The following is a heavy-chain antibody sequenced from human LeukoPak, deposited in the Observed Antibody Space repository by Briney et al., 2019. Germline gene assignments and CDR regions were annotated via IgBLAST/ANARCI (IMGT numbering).Heavy chain of an antibody. CDR3: AKDDWYYDSSGYSGLDY. D-gene: IGHD3-22*01. V-gene: IGHV3-30*02. CDR1: GFTFSSYG. CDR2: IRYDGSNK. Sequence: GGSLRLSCAASGFTFSSYGMHWVRQAPGKGLEWVAFIRYDGSNKYYADSVKGRFTISRDNSKNTLYLQMNSLRAEDTAVYYCAKDDWYYDSSGYSGLDYWGQGTLVTVSS. J-gene: IGHJ4*02.